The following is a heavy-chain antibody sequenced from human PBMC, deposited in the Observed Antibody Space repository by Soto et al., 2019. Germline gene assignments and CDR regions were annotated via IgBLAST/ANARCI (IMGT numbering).Heavy chain of an antibody. Sequence: GGSLRLSCAASGFTFSSYGMHWVRQAPGKGLEWVAVISYDGSNKYYADSVKGRFTISRDNSKNTLYLQMNSLRAEDTAVYYCAKTVKLAGKFDYWGQGTLVTVSS. CDR3: AKTVKLAGKFDY. CDR2: ISYDGSNK. CDR1: GFTFSSYG. D-gene: IGHD6-19*01. V-gene: IGHV3-30*18. J-gene: IGHJ4*02.